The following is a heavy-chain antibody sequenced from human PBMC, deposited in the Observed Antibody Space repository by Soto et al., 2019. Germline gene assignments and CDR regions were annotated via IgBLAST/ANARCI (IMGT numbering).Heavy chain of an antibody. CDR1: FFSLITSGMR. J-gene: IGHJ3*02. CDR2: IDWDDYK. CDR3: ARIRHTYYYDSSGTNDDFDI. Sequence: SVPTLVNPTHTLTLTFTFSFFSLITSGMRVSCIRQPPGKALEWLARIDWDDYKFYSTSLKTRLTIAKDTSKNQVVLTMTNMDTVEKATYYCARIRHTYYYDSSGTNDDFDIWGQGTMV. V-gene: IGHV2-70*04. D-gene: IGHD3-22*01.